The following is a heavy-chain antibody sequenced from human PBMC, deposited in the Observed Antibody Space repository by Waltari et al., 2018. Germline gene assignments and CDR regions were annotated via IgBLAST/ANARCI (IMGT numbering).Heavy chain of an antibody. CDR1: GGSFSGYY. V-gene: IGHV4-34*01. J-gene: IGHJ3*02. CDR2: INHSGST. Sequence: QVQLQQWGAGLLKPSETLSLTCAVYGGSFSGYYWSWIRQPPGKGLEWIGEINHSGSTNYNPSLKSLVTISVDTSKNQFSLKLSSVTAAGTAVYYCARAWISLILGATSAFDIWGQGTMVTVS. D-gene: IGHD1-26*01. CDR3: ARAWISLILGATSAFDI.